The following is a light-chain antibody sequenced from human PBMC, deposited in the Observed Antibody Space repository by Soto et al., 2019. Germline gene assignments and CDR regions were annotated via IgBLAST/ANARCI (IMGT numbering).Light chain of an antibody. CDR1: QSVSSSY. CDR2: GAS. CDR3: QQYGSSPWT. V-gene: IGKV3-20*01. Sequence: EIVFTQSPGTLSFSPGERATLSCRASQSVSSSYLAWYQQKPGQAPRLLIYGASNRATGIPDRISGSGSGTDFTLTISRLEPEDFAVYYCQQYGSSPWTFGQGTKV. J-gene: IGKJ1*01.